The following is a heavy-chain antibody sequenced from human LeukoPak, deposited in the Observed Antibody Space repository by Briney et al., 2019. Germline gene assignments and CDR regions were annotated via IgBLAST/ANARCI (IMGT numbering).Heavy chain of an antibody. CDR3: SNGRSPDCSRTSCSRPDSDS. D-gene: IGHD2-2*01. V-gene: IGHV3-30*18. J-gene: IGHJ4*02. Sequence: PGGSLRLSCAASGFSFSRFGMHWVRQAPGKGLEWVAVISEDGANKFYTDSVKGRFTVSRDNSKNTLFLQMDSLRVEDTALYYCSNGRSPDCSRTSCSRPDSDSWGQGTQVTVSS. CDR1: GFSFSRFG. CDR2: ISEDGANK.